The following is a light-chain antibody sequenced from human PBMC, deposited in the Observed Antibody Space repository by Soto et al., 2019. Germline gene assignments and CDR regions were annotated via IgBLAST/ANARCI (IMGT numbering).Light chain of an antibody. CDR3: CSYAGSYIYV. CDR1: SSDVGGYNY. Sequence: XSALTQPRSVSGSPGQSVTISCYGTSSDVGGYNYVSWYQQHPDKAPKVMIYDVTKRPSGVPDRFSGSKSGNTASLTISGLQAEDEADYYCCSYAGSYIYVFGAGNKVTVL. V-gene: IGLV2-11*01. J-gene: IGLJ1*01. CDR2: DVT.